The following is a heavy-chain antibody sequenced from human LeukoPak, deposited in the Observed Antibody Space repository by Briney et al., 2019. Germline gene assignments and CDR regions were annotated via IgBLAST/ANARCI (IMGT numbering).Heavy chain of an antibody. J-gene: IGHJ4*02. CDR3: ARLDWQQHDY. CDR1: GGSISSSNYY. Sequence: SETLSLTCTVSGGSISSSNYYWAWIRQPPGKGLEWIGNIYYSGNTYYNPSLKSRVTISVDTSKNQFSLKLSSVTAADTAVYYCARLDWQQHDYWGQGTLVTVSS. D-gene: IGHD6-13*01. V-gene: IGHV4-39*01. CDR2: IYYSGNT.